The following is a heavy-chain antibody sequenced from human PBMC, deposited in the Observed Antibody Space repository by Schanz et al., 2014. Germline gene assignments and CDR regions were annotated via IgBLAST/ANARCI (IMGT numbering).Heavy chain of an antibody. Sequence: QVQLVQSGAEVKKPGASVKVSCKASGYTLTNFDINWVRQAPGQGLEWMGWINTNNGDPTYAQGFTGRFVFSLDTSVSTAYLQISSLKAEDTAVYYCARGGVVVVTAALNWFDPWGQGTLVTVSS. CDR2: INTNNGDP. CDR1: GYTLTNFD. V-gene: IGHV7-4-1*02. CDR3: ARGGVVVVTAALNWFDP. J-gene: IGHJ5*02. D-gene: IGHD2-15*01.